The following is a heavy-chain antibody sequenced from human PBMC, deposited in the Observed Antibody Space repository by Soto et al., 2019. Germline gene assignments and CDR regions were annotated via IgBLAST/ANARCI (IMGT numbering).Heavy chain of an antibody. V-gene: IGHV3-15*07. CDR2: IKSKTDGGTT. J-gene: IGHJ6*02. D-gene: IGHD5-18*01. Sequence: GGSLRLSCAASGFTFSNAWMNWVRQAPGKGLEWVGRIKSKTDGGTTDYAAPVKGRFTISRDDSKNTLYLQMNSLKTEDTAVYYCTTDLRRGYSYGTSSRHQDYYYGMDVWGQGTTVTVSS. CDR1: GFTFSNAW. CDR3: TTDLRRGYSYGTSSRHQDYYYGMDV.